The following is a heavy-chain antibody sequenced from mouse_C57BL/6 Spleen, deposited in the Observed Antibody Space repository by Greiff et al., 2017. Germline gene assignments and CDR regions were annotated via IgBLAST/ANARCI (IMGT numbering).Heavy chain of an antibody. CDR1: GYTFTSYG. D-gene: IGHD2-4*01. Sequence: QVQLQQSGAELARPGASVKLSCKASGYTFTSYGISWVKQRPGQGLEWIGEIYPRSGNTYYNEKFKGKATLTADKSSSTAYMELRSLTSEDSAVYFCARKGGYDYEGYFDYWGQGTTLTVSS. CDR3: ARKGGYDYEGYFDY. CDR2: IYPRSGNT. V-gene: IGHV1-81*01. J-gene: IGHJ2*01.